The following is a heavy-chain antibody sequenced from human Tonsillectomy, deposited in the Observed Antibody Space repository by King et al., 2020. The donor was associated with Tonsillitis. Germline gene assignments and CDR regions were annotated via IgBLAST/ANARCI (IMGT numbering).Heavy chain of an antibody. D-gene: IGHD2-15*01. Sequence: VQLVESGAEVKKPGESLRISCKVSGYSFTNYWITWVRQMPGKGLEWMGRIAPSDSYTNYSPSFQGHVTISADKSISTAYLQWSSLKASDTAMYYCARYRGAYCSGGSCSRFLDYWGRGTLVTVSS. CDR1: GYSFTNYW. J-gene: IGHJ4*02. V-gene: IGHV5-10-1*03. CDR3: ARYRGAYCSGGSCSRFLDY. CDR2: IAPSDSYT.